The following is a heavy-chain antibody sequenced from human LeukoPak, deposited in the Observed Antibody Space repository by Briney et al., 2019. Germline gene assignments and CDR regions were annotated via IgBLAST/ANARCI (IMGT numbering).Heavy chain of an antibody. D-gene: IGHD6-13*01. Sequence: GGALRLSCAAPGFTFSSYAMHWVRQAPGKGLEGVAVISYDGSNKYYADSVKGRFTISRDNSKNTLYLQMNSLRAEDTAVYYCARDPYSSSWCLDYWGQGTLVTVSS. CDR1: GFTFSSYA. J-gene: IGHJ4*02. CDR2: ISYDGSNK. CDR3: ARDPYSSSWCLDY. V-gene: IGHV3-30-3*01.